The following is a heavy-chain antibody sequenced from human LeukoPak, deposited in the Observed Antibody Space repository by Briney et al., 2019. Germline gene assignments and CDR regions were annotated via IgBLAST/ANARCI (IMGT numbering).Heavy chain of an antibody. Sequence: SETLSLTCAVSGYSISSGYYWGWIRQPPGKGLEWIGSIYHSGNTYYNPSLKSRVTISVDTSKNQFSLKLSSVTAADTAVYYCARQPTMILPGSGYYYYMDVWGKGTTVTVSS. D-gene: IGHD3-22*01. V-gene: IGHV4-38-2*01. J-gene: IGHJ6*03. CDR2: IYHSGNT. CDR1: GYSISSGYY. CDR3: ARQPTMILPGSGYYYYMDV.